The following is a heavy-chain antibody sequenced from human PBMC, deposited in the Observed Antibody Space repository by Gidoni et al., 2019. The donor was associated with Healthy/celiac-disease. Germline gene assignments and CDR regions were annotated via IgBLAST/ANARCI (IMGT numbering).Heavy chain of an antibody. Sequence: QLQLQESGPGLVKPSETLSLTCPVSGGSISSSSYYWGCIRQPPGKGLEWIGSIYYRVSTYYNQSLKSRVTISVDTSKNQFSLKLSSVTAADTAVYYCARQGKESTIFGLVSRGDYYYYGMDVWGQGTTVTVSS. V-gene: IGHV4-39*01. D-gene: IGHD3-3*01. CDR2: IYYRVST. J-gene: IGHJ6*02. CDR1: GGSISSSSYY. CDR3: ARQGKESTIFGLVSRGDYYYYGMDV.